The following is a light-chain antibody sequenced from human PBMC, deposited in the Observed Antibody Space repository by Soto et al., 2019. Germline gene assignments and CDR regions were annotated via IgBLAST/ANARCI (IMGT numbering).Light chain of an antibody. J-gene: IGKJ3*01. V-gene: IGKV3-15*01. Sequence: EIVMTQSPATLSVSPGERATLSCRTSQSISSNLAWYQQKPGQAPRLLIYGASTRATGIPATFSGSGSGTEFTLTISSLQSEDFAVYYCQKYNNWPFTFGPGTKVEIK. CDR3: QKYNNWPFT. CDR1: QSISSN. CDR2: GAS.